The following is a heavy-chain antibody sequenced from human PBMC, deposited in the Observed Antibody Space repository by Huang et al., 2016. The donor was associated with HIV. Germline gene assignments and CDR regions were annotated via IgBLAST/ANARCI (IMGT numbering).Heavy chain of an antibody. V-gene: IGHV4-61*02. J-gene: IGHJ5*02. CDR3: LRWFAP. Sequence: QVQLQESGPGMVKPSQTLSLKCSVSGGSISSGNSYWSWVRQSAGKGLEWIGRIYPSGTTTYNPSLESRVTISIDASENQLSLKLTSVTAADTAVYYCLRWFAPWGQGILVTVSS. CDR2: IYPSGTT. CDR1: GGSISSGNSY.